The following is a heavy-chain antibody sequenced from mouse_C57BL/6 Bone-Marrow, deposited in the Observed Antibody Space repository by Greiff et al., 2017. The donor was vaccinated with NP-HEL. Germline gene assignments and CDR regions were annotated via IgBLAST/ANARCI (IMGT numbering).Heavy chain of an antibody. D-gene: IGHD2-2*01. Sequence: EVKLVESGGGLVQPKGSLKLSCAASGFSFNTYAMNWVRQAPGKGLEWVARIRSKSNNYATYYADSVKDRFTISRDDSESMLYLQMNNLKTEDTAMYYCVRHTYGYGYAMDYWGQGTSVTVSS. J-gene: IGHJ4*01. CDR3: VRHTYGYGYAMDY. CDR1: GFSFNTYA. CDR2: IRSKSNNYAT. V-gene: IGHV10-1*01.